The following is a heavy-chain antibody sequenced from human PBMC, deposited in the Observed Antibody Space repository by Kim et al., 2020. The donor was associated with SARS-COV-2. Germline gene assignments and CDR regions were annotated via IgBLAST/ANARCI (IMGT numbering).Heavy chain of an antibody. V-gene: IGHV4-31*03. D-gene: IGHD5-12*01. Sequence: SETLSLTCTVSGGSISSGGYYWSWIRQHPGKGLEWIGYIYYSGSTYYNPSLKSRVTISVDTSKNQFSLKLSSVTAADTAVYYCAAQPIRGYSGYEEVGGNWGQGTLVTVSS. CDR3: AAQPIRGYSGYEEVGGN. CDR1: GGSISSGGYY. CDR2: IYYSGST. J-gene: IGHJ4*02.